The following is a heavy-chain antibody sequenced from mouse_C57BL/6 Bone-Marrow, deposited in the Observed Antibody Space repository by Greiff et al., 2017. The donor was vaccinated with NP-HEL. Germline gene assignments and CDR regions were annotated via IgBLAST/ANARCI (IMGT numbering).Heavy chain of an antibody. J-gene: IGHJ4*01. CDR2: INPNNGGT. V-gene: IGHV1-26*01. D-gene: IGHD2-14*01. Sequence: VQLQQSGPELVKPGASVKISCEASGYTFTDYYMNWVKQSHGKSLEWIGDINPNNGGTSYNQKFKGKATLTVDKSSSTAYMELRSLTSEDSAVYYCAREAIYYRYAMDYWGQGTSVTVSS. CDR3: AREAIYYRYAMDY. CDR1: GYTFTDYY.